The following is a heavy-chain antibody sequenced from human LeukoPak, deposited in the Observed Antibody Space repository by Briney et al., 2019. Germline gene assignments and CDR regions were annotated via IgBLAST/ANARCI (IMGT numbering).Heavy chain of an antibody. CDR3: SSLGVLNY. CDR2: IRSDGSST. V-gene: IGHV3-74*01. CDR1: GFTFRNAW. J-gene: IGHJ4*02. Sequence: GGSLRLSCAASGFTFRNAWMSWVRQAPGKGLVRVSRIRSDGSSTNYADSVKGRFTISRDNAKNTLYLQMNSLGVEDTAVYYCSSLGVLNYWGQGTLVTVSS. D-gene: IGHD3-3*01.